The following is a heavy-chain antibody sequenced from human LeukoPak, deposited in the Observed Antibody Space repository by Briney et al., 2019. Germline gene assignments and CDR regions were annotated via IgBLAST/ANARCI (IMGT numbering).Heavy chain of an antibody. CDR2: IYYSGST. D-gene: IGHD3-10*01. J-gene: IGHJ5*02. Sequence: SQTLSLTCTVSGGSISSGDYYWSWIRQSPGKGLEWIGYIYYSGSTYYNPSLKSRVTISVDTSKNQFSLKLSSVTAADTAVYYCAREGARGSGSRNWFDPWGQGTLVTVSS. CDR3: AREGARGSGSRNWFDP. CDR1: GGSISSGDYY. V-gene: IGHV4-30-4*01.